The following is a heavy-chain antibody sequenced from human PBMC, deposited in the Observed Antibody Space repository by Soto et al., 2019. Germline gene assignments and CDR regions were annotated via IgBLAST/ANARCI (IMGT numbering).Heavy chain of an antibody. CDR2: INHSGST. D-gene: IGHD4-4*01. CDR3: ARAPSISTVTSYFYYYMDV. V-gene: IGHV4-34*01. CDR1: GGSFSGYY. J-gene: IGHJ6*03. Sequence: PSETLSLTCAFYGGSFSGYYWSWIRQPPGKGLEWIGEINHSGSTNYNPSLKSRGTISVNTSKSQFSLKLSSVTAAATAVYYCARAPSISTVTSYFYYYMDVWAKGTTVTVSS.